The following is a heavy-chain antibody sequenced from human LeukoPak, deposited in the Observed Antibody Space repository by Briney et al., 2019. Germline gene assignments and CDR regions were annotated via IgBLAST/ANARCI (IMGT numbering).Heavy chain of an antibody. J-gene: IGHJ3*02. CDR3: ARGTAEKFLRDYDFVRATYRSRGLDI. V-gene: IGHV3-30*04. Sequence: PGGSLRLSCAASGFTFSDYALHWVRQVPGKGLEWLAVISFDGTNKYFADSVKGRFTLSRDNSKNRLYLQIDSLRREDTALYYCARGTAEKFLRDYDFVRATYRSRGLDIWGQGTMVTVSS. CDR2: ISFDGTNK. CDR1: GFTFSDYA. D-gene: IGHD3-16*02.